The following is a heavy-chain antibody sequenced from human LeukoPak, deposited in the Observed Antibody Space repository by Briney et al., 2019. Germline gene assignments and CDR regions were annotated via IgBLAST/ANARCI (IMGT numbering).Heavy chain of an antibody. CDR3: ARVPVAGRTFDY. CDR1: GGSISSYY. J-gene: IGHJ4*02. Sequence: SETLSLTCTVPGGSISSYYWSWIRQPPGKGLEWVGYIYYSGSTNYNPSLKSRVTISVDTSKNQFSLKLSSVTAADTAVYYCARVPVAGRTFDYWGQGTLVTVSS. V-gene: IGHV4-59*01. D-gene: IGHD6-19*01. CDR2: IYYSGST.